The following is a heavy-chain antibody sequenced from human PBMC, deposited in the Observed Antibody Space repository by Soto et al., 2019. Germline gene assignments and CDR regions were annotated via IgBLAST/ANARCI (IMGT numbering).Heavy chain of an antibody. D-gene: IGHD6-6*01. J-gene: IGHJ4*02. CDR1: GYTFTSYG. V-gene: IGHV1-18*04. Sequence: SVKVSCKASGYTFTSYGISWVRQAPGQGLEWMGWISAYNGNTNYAQRLQGRVTMTTDTSTSTAYMELRSLRSDDTAVYYCARALGGSSSLYYFDYWGQGTLVTVSS. CDR2: ISAYNGNT. CDR3: ARALGGSSSLYYFDY.